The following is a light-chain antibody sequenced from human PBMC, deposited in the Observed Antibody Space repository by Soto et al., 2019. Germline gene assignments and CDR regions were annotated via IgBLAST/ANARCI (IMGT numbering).Light chain of an antibody. Sequence: IQMTQSPSTLSASEGDRVTITCRASQGIRNDLDWFQQKPGKAPKLLIYAASNLQSGVPARFSGSGSGTDFTLTISSLQPEDFATYYCLQKYFYPFTFGPGTKVDI. CDR3: LQKYFYPFT. CDR1: QGIRND. J-gene: IGKJ3*01. CDR2: AAS. V-gene: IGKV1-6*01.